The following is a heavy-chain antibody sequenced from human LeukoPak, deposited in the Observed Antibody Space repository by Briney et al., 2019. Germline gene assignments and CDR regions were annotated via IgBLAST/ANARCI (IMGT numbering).Heavy chain of an antibody. D-gene: IGHD6-13*01. V-gene: IGHV1-18*01. CDR1: GCTFTSYG. Sequence: ASVKVSCKASGCTFTSYGISWVRQAPGQGLEWMGWISAYNGNTNYAQKLQGRVTMTTDTSTSTAYMELRSLRSDDTAVYYCARGHKNRFSSSWLTFDYWGQGTLVTVSS. CDR3: ARGHKNRFSSSWLTFDY. J-gene: IGHJ4*02. CDR2: ISAYNGNT.